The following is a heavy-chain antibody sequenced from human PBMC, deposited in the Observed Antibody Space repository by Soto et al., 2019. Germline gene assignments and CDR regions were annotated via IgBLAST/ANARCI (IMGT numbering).Heavy chain of an antibody. CDR2: INQRRTT. D-gene: IGHD3-10*01. CDR3: ARDIITVIGGEIYYFFGMDV. Sequence: LSLTCAVNGGSFREYYWSWLRQPPGKGLEWIGEINQRRTTNYNPSLKRRINISIDTSRNQFSLNLTSVTAADTATYYCARDIITVIGGEIYYFFGMDVWGQGTTVTVSS. J-gene: IGHJ6*02. CDR1: GGSFREYY. V-gene: IGHV4-34*01.